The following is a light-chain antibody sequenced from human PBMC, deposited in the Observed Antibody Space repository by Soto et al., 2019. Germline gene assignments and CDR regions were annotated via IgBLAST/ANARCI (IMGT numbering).Light chain of an antibody. V-gene: IGKV1-5*01. Sequence: IHMTRSPSTVSASVVDRVPGSVLASQSISSWLAWYQQKPGKAPKLLIFDASSLESGVPSRFSGSGSGTEFTLTISGLQPDDFATYYCQHYNSYPFTFGPGTKVDIK. CDR2: DAS. CDR1: QSISSW. J-gene: IGKJ3*01. CDR3: QHYNSYPFT.